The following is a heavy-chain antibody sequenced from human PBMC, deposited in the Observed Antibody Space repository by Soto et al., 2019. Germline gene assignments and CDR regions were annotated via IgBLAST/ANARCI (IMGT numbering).Heavy chain of an antibody. CDR3: ARDRIAVAGTIWFDP. V-gene: IGHV1-18*01. D-gene: IGHD6-19*01. CDR2: ISAYNGNT. CDR1: CCTFASYG. J-gene: IGHJ5*02. Sequence: GAAVKVSCKACCCTFASYGMSWGRQAPGQGLEGMGWISAYNGNTNYAQKLQGRVTMTTDTSTSTAYMELRSLRSDDTAVYYCARDRIAVAGTIWFDPWGQGTLVTVSS.